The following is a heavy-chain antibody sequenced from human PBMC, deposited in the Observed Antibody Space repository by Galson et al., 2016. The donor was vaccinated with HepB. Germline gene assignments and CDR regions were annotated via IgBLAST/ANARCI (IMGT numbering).Heavy chain of an antibody. CDR1: GGPFSGYY. CDR3: AREPRGVIITYYYYGMDV. Sequence: SETLSLTCAVYGGPFSGYYWSWIRQPPGKGLEWIGEINHGGSTNYNPSLKSRVTISVDTSKNQFSLKLSSVTAADTAVYYCAREPRGVIITYYYYGMDVWGQGAPVTVSS. CDR2: INHGGST. V-gene: IGHV4-34*01. D-gene: IGHD3-10*01. J-gene: IGHJ6*02.